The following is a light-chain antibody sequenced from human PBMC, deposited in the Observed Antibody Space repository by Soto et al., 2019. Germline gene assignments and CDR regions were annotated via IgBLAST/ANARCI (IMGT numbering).Light chain of an antibody. J-gene: IGKJ1*01. CDR3: QQYDSSPRT. CDR2: GAS. V-gene: IGKV3-15*01. CDR1: QSVSSN. Sequence: ELVMTQSPATLSVSPGERATLSCRASQSVSSNLPWYQQKPGQAPRLLIYGASTRATGIPARFSGSGSGTDFTLTISRLEPEDFAVYWCQQYDSSPRTFGQGTKVDI.